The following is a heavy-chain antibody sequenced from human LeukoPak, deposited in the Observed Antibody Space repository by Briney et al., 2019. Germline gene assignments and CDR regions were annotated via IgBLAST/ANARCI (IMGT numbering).Heavy chain of an antibody. CDR2: SNSNGGST. CDR3: ARWSYDYVWGSYRYRPFDY. Sequence: PGGSLRLSCAASGFTFDDYGMSWVRQAPGKGLEWISGSNSNGGSTGYADSVKGRFTISRDNAKNSLYLQMNSLRAEDTALYYCARWSYDYVWGSYRYRPFDYWGQGTLVTVSS. CDR1: GFTFDDYG. D-gene: IGHD3-16*02. J-gene: IGHJ4*02. V-gene: IGHV3-20*04.